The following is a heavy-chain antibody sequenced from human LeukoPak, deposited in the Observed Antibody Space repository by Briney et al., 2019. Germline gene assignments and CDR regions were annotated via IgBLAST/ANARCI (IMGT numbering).Heavy chain of an antibody. J-gene: IGHJ4*02. CDR1: GFTFSSHS. CDR2: ISSGSSAR. Sequence: GGSLRLSCAASGFTFSSHSMNWVRRTPGKGLEWVSYISSGSSARYYADSVKGRFTIPRDDARNSPYLQMNSLRAEDTAVYYCARMSGSRLPGYWGQGTLVTVSS. D-gene: IGHD3-3*01. CDR3: ARMSGSRLPGY. V-gene: IGHV3-48*01.